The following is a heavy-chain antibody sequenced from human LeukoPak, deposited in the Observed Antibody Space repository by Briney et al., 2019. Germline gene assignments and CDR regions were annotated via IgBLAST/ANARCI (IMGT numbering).Heavy chain of an antibody. V-gene: IGHV4-31*03. D-gene: IGHD3-22*01. CDR3: ARDGDDSSRDDAFDI. J-gene: IGHJ3*02. CDR1: GGSISSGXXY. CDR2: IYYSGST. Sequence: SLXXTXSGGSISSGXXYWSWIRXXPXXGLEWIGYIYYSGSTYYNPSLKSRVTISVDTSKNQFSLKLSSVTAADTAVYYCARDGDDSSRDDAFDIWGQGTMVTVSS.